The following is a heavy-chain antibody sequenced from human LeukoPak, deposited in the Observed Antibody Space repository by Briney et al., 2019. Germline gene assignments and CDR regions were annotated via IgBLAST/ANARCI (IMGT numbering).Heavy chain of an antibody. CDR3: TTGGTPLDV. J-gene: IGHJ3*01. V-gene: IGHV3-15*07. CDR1: GFTFPNAW. Sequence: GGSLRLSCAASGFTFPNAWMNWVRQAPGKGLEWVGHVKSKTNGGTTDYAAPVKGRFTISGDDSKNTLYLQMNNLKTEDTALYYCTTGGTPLDVWGQGTMVTVSS. CDR2: VKSKTNGGTT. D-gene: IGHD1-1*01.